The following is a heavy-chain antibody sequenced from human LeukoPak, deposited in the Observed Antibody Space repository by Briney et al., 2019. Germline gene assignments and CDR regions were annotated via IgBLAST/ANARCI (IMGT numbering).Heavy chain of an antibody. D-gene: IGHD1-26*01. V-gene: IGHV4-38-2*01. J-gene: IGHJ4*02. CDR2: IYHSGTT. Sequence: SETLSLTCAVSGYSISGGYYWGWIRQPPGKGLEWIGSIYHSGTTYYNPSLKSRVTISVDTSKNQFSLKLSSVTAADTAVYYCTRVGVGATNPLRWRQGTLVTVSS. CDR3: TRVGVGATNPLR. CDR1: GYSISGGYY.